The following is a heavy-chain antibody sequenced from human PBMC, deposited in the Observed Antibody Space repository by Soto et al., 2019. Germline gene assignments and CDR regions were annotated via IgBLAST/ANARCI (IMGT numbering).Heavy chain of an antibody. J-gene: IGHJ4*02. V-gene: IGHV3-33*01. CDR3: VRDAPYAVGQSSTYYGYLDH. Sequence: QVQLVESGGGVVQPGRSLRLSCAASGFTFRLNAIHWVRQAPGKGLEWVAVIWNDGSNQYYGDSVNGRFTISRDNSKNMVNLQMDSLRVEDTAVYYCVRDAPYAVGQSSTYYGYLDHWGRGTLVIVSS. CDR2: IWNDGSNQ. D-gene: IGHD3-10*01. CDR1: GFTFRLNA.